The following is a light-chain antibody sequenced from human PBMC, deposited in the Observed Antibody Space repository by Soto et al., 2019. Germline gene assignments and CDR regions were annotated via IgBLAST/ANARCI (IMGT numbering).Light chain of an antibody. V-gene: IGLV2-14*01. CDR2: DVS. J-gene: IGLJ1*01. Sequence: QSALTQPASVSGSPGQSITISCTGTSSDVGGYNYVSWYQQHPGKAHKLMIYDVSNRPSGVSNRFSGSKSGNTASLTISGLQAEDEADYYCCSYTSSSTYVFGTGTKSPS. CDR3: CSYTSSSTYV. CDR1: SSDVGGYNY.